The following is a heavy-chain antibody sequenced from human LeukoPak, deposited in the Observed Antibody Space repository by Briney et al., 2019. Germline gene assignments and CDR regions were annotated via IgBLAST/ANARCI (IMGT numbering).Heavy chain of an antibody. CDR1: GFTFDDYG. CDR2: IKQDGSEK. D-gene: IGHD3-10*01. J-gene: IGHJ4*02. Sequence: PGGSLRLSCAASGFTFDDYGMSWVRQAPGKGLEGVANIKQDGSEKYYVDSVKGRFTISRDNAKNSLYLQMNSLRAEDTAVYYCAREIMYGSAYDYWGQGTLVTVSS. CDR3: AREIMYGSAYDY. V-gene: IGHV3-7*01.